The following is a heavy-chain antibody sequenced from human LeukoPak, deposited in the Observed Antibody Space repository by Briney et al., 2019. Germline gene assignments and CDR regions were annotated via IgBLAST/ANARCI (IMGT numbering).Heavy chain of an antibody. CDR2: TGSTGVST. V-gene: IGHV3-23*01. D-gene: IGHD2-2*01. CDR1: GFTFSSYT. Sequence: GGSLRLSCTASGFTFSSYTVNWVRQAPGKGLEWVSGTGSTGVSTFYADSVKGRFTVSRDNSKNTLSLQMNSLRAEDTAVYYCAKDPGVVPAHYFDYWGQGTLVTVSS. J-gene: IGHJ4*02. CDR3: AKDPGVVPAHYFDY.